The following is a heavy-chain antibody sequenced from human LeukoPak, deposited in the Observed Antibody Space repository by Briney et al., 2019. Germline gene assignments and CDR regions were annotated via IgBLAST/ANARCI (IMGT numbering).Heavy chain of an antibody. V-gene: IGHV3-53*01. CDR3: VSYEQQLSDWYFDL. CDR2: IYANGNT. CDR1: GFTVSSKY. J-gene: IGHJ2*01. Sequence: GGSLRLSCAASGFTVSSKYLTWVRQAPGKGLEWVSLIYANGNTDYADSVKGRFTISRDISKNTMSPQMNGLRAEDTAVYYCVSYEQQLSDWYFDLWGRGTLVTVSS. D-gene: IGHD6-13*01.